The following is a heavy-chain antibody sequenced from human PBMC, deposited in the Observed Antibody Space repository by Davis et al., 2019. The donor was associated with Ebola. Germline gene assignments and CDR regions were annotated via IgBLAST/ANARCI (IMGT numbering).Heavy chain of an antibody. Sequence: ASVKVSCKASGYTFTTYGITWVRQAPGQGLEWMGWISAYNGNTNYAQKFQGRVTMTTDTSTSTAYMELRSLRSDDTAVYYCARRDGFDFDYWGRGTLVTVSS. D-gene: IGHD5-24*01. CDR3: ARRDGFDFDY. V-gene: IGHV1-18*01. J-gene: IGHJ4*02. CDR2: ISAYNGNT. CDR1: GYTFTTYG.